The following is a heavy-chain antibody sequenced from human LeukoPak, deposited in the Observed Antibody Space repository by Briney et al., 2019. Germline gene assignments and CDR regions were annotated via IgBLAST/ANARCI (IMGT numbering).Heavy chain of an antibody. J-gene: IGHJ5*02. V-gene: IGHV3-23*01. Sequence: PGGSLRLSCAASGFTFSDYYMSWIRQAPGKGLQWVSAISSSGGSTYYADSVKGRFTISRDNSKNTLYLQMNSLRAEDTALYYCARERGSSGWYDWFDPWGQGTLVTVSS. CDR1: GFTFSDYY. CDR2: ISSSGGST. D-gene: IGHD6-19*01. CDR3: ARERGSSGWYDWFDP.